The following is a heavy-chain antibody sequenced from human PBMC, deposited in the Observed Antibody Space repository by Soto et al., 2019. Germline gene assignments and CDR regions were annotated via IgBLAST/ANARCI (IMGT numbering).Heavy chain of an antibody. CDR2: INPNSGGT. V-gene: IGHV1-2*02. J-gene: IGHJ6*02. CDR3: ARSSHYDIWTGYYSFLVGGMDV. Sequence: GASVKVSCKASGYTFTGYYMHWVRQAPGQGLEWMGWINPNSGGTNYAQKFQGRVTMTRDTSISTAYMELSRLRSDDTAVYYCARSSHYDIWTGYYSFLVGGMDVWGQGTTVTVSS. CDR1: GYTFTGYY. D-gene: IGHD3-9*01.